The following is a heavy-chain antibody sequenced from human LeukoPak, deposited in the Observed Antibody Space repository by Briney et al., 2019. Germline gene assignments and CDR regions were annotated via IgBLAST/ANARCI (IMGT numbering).Heavy chain of an antibody. D-gene: IGHD4-17*01. CDR1: GYTFTSYD. Sequence: GGSVKVSCKASGYTFTSYDINGVRQAPGQGLERMGWMNTNRGKTTYAQKFQGRVTITRNTSISTAYMELSRLRPRDTAVYYCARANYGDSGWFDPWGQGTLVTVSS. CDR2: MNTNRGKT. J-gene: IGHJ5*02. V-gene: IGHV1-8*03. CDR3: ARANYGDSGWFDP.